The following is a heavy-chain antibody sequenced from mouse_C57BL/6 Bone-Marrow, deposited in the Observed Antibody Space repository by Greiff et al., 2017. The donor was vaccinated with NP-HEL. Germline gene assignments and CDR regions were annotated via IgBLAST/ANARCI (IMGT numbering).Heavy chain of an antibody. CDR3: ASSSVHR. J-gene: IGHJ2*01. D-gene: IGHD1-1*01. CDR2: IDPSDSYT. CDR1: GYTFTSYW. V-gene: IGHV1-69*01. Sequence: VQLQQPGAELVMPGASVKLSCKASGYTFTSYWMHWVKQRPGQGLEWIGEIDPSDSYTNYNQKFKGKSTLTVDKSSSTAYMQLSSLTSESAAVYYCASSSVHRWGQGTTLTVSS.